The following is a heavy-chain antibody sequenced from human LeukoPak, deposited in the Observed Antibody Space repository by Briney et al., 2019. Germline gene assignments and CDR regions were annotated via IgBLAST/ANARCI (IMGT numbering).Heavy chain of an antibody. CDR2: IYSSGST. D-gene: IGHD6-13*01. CDR1: GGSISSYY. CDR3: AKGGSSWYNWFDP. V-gene: IGHV4-4*07. J-gene: IGHJ5*02. Sequence: KPSETLSLTCTVSGGSISSYYWSWIRQSAGEGLEWIGRIYSSGSTNYNPSLKSRVTMPIDTSKNQFSLNLSSVTAADTAMYYCAKGGSSWYNWFDPWGQGTLVTVSS.